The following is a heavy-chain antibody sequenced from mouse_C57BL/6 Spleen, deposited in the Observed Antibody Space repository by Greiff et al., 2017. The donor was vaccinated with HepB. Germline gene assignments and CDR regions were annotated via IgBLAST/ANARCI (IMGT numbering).Heavy chain of an antibody. V-gene: IGHV14-4*01. Sequence: EVHLVESGAELVRPGASVKLSCTASGFNIKDDYMHWVKQRPEQGLEWIGWIDPENGDTEYASKFQGKATITADTSSNTAYLQLSSLTSEDTAVYYCTTWRLRRGGDYWGQGTTLTVSS. CDR1: GFNIKDDY. D-gene: IGHD2-2*01. CDR3: TTWRLRRGGDY. CDR2: IDPENGDT. J-gene: IGHJ2*01.